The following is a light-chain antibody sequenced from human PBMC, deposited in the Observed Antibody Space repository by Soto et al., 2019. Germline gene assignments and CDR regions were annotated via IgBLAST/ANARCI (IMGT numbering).Light chain of an antibody. J-gene: IGKJ5*01. Sequence: EIGMTQSPATLSLTPGDRATLSCRASQSITRNLAWYQQHPGQPPRLLVYGASTRATGIPVRFSGSGSGTDFTLTISRLEPEDFAVYYCHQRSNWQITFGQRTRLEI. CDR1: QSITRN. V-gene: IGKV3D-20*02. CDR3: HQRSNWQIT. CDR2: GAS.